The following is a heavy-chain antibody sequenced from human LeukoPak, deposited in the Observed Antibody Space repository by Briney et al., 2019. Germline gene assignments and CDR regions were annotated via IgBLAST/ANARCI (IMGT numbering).Heavy chain of an antibody. D-gene: IGHD3-3*01. V-gene: IGHV3-21*01. J-gene: IGHJ6*03. Sequence: GSLRLSCAASGFTFSSYSMNWVRQAPGKGLEWVSSISSSSSYIYYADSVKGRFTISRDNAKNSLYLQMNSLRAEDTAVYYCARAPYRTIADYYYYMDVWGKGTTVTVSS. CDR1: GFTFSSYS. CDR2: ISSSSSYI. CDR3: ARAPYRTIADYYYYMDV.